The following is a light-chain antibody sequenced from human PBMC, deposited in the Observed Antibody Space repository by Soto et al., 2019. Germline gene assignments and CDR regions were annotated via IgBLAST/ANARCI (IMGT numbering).Light chain of an antibody. J-gene: IGKJ5*01. Sequence: EIVMTRSPATLSLSPGETASLSVVAGQSAVNFLAWYQQKPVQAPRLLIYYISTRATGIPARFSGSGSGTEFTLTINSLQSEDSAVYYCQQHNQWPITFGQGTRLEI. CDR3: QQHNQWPIT. CDR1: QSAVNF. CDR2: YIS. V-gene: IGKV3D-15*01.